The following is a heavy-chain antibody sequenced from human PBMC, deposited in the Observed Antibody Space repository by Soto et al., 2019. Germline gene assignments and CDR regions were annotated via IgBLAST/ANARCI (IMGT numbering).Heavy chain of an antibody. J-gene: IGHJ3*02. CDR3: AKVGGVGATTSSSYANRSPKRPYFVFDI. Sequence: GGSLRLSCAASGFTFSSYAMSWVRQAPGKGLEWVSAISGSGGSTYYADSVKGRFTISRDNSKNTLYLQMNSLRAEDTAVYYCAKVGGVGATTSSSYANRSPKRPYFVFDIWGQGTMVTVSS. V-gene: IGHV3-23*01. D-gene: IGHD1-26*01. CDR1: GFTFSSYA. CDR2: ISGSGGST.